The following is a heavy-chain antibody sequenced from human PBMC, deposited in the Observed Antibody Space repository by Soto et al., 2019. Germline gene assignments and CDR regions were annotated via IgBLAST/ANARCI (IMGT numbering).Heavy chain of an antibody. CDR1: GYTFTGYY. D-gene: IGHD2-15*01. CDR3: ARDLYSYCCGGSCYYYGMDV. CDR2: INPNSGGT. V-gene: IGHV1-2*02. J-gene: IGHJ6*02. Sequence: QVQLVQSGAEVKKPGASVKVSCKASGYTFTGYYMHWVRQAPGQGLEWMGWINPNSGGTNYAQKFQGRVTMTRDTSSSTAYMELGRLRSDDMAVYYCARDLYSYCCGGSCYYYGMDVWCQGTTVTVSS.